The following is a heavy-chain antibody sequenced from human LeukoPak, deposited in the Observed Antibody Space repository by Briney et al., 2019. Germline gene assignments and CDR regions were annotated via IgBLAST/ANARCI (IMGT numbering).Heavy chain of an antibody. V-gene: IGHV3-74*01. J-gene: IGHJ4*02. CDR1: RFTFSSYS. Sequence: GGSLRLSCAASRFTFSSYSMNWIRQAPGKGLVWVSRINSDGSSTSYADSVKGRFTISRDNAKNTLYLQMNSLRAEDTAVYYCASSPTIVGAAWMNYWGQGTLVTVSS. D-gene: IGHD1-26*01. CDR3: ASSPTIVGAAWMNY. CDR2: INSDGSST.